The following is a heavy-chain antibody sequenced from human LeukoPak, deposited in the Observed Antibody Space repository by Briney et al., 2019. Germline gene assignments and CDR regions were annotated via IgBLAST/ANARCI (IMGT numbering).Heavy chain of an antibody. D-gene: IGHD6-19*01. CDR1: GFTFDDYA. CDR3: TKPDSSGWYEGDY. CDR2: ISWNSGSI. V-gene: IGHV3-9*01. Sequence: PGRSLRLSCAASGFTFDDYAMHWVRQAPGKGLEWVSGISWNSGSIGYADSVKGRFTISRDNSKSTLYVQMKSLRVEDTAVYYCTKPDSSGWYEGDYWGQGTLVTVSS. J-gene: IGHJ4*02.